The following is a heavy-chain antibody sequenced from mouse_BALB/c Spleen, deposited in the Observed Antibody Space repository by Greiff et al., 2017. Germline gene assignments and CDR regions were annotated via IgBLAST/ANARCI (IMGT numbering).Heavy chain of an antibody. CDR1: GYSFTSCYS. D-gene: IGHD2-3*01. J-gene: IGHJ3*01. CDR3: ERHDDYPAY. CDR2: IHYSGST. Sequence: EVKLMESGPDLVKPSQSLSLTCTVTGYSFTSCYSWHWIRQFPGNQLEWMGYIHYSGSTNYNPSLKSRISITRDTSKNQFFLQLNSVTTEDTATYYCERHDDYPAYWGQGTLVTVSA. V-gene: IGHV3-1*02.